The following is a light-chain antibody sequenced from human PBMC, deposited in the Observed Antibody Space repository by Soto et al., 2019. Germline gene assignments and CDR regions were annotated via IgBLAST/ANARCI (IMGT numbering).Light chain of an antibody. CDR3: SSYTSSTTAVV. Sequence: QSVLTQPASVSGSPGQSITISCTGTSSDVGGHKYVSWYQQHPDKAPKVLIFEVSNRPSGIANRFSGSQSGHTAPLTISGLQAEDEGHYYCSSYTSSTTAVVFGGGTKLTVL. V-gene: IGLV2-14*01. J-gene: IGLJ2*01. CDR1: SSDVGGHKY. CDR2: EVS.